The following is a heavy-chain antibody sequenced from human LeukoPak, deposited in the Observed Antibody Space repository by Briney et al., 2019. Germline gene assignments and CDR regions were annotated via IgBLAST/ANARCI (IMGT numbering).Heavy chain of an antibody. CDR2: IYYSGST. D-gene: IGHD3-16*01. Sequence: PSETLSLTCTVSGGSISSSSYYWGWIRQPPGKGLEWIGSIYYSGSTYYNPSLESRVTISVDTSKNQFSLKLSSVTAADTAVYYCARDTYYGGASDYWGQGTLVTVSS. V-gene: IGHV4-39*07. J-gene: IGHJ4*02. CDR3: ARDTYYGGASDY. CDR1: GGSISSSSYY.